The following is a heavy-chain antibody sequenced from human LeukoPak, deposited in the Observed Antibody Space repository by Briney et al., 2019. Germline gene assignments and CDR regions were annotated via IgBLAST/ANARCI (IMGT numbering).Heavy chain of an antibody. CDR1: GYSFTGHY. V-gene: IGHV1-2*02. CDR2: VNPSSGGP. CDR3: ARDSEYQLLQNYFVA. Sequence: GASVKVSCKASGYSFTGHYIHWVRQAPGQGPEWIGWVNPSSGGPDYAQKFKGRVTVTRDTSISTAYMELSRLTADDTAVYYCARDSEYQLLQNYFVAWGQRTLVIVSS. D-gene: IGHD2-2*01. J-gene: IGHJ5*02.